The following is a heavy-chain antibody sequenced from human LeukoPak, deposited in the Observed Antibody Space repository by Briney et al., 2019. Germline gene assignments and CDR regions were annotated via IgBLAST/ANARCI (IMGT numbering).Heavy chain of an antibody. V-gene: IGHV3-21*01. CDR3: ARVMRRDGYNLGDAFDI. D-gene: IGHD5-24*01. Sequence: GGSLRLSCAASGFTFSSYSMNWVRQAPGKGLEWVSSISSSSSYIYYADSVKGRFTISSGNAKNSLYLQMNSLRAEDTAVYYCARVMRRDGYNLGDAFDIWGQGTMVTVSS. J-gene: IGHJ3*02. CDR2: ISSSSSYI. CDR1: GFTFSSYS.